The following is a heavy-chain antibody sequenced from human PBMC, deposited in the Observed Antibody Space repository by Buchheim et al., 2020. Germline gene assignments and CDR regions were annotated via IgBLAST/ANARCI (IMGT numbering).Heavy chain of an antibody. CDR2: IRSSTDGGTT. CDR3: TTLMKSARLSSDY. Sequence: EVQLVESGGDLVKPGESLRLSCAASESTFTNAWMSWIRQAPGKGLEWVGRIRSSTDGGTTDYAVPVKGRFTISRDDSENTLYLQMNSLKTEDTAVYYCTTLMKSARLSSDYWGQGTL. J-gene: IGHJ4*02. V-gene: IGHV3-15*01. D-gene: IGHD6-6*01. CDR1: ESTFTNAW.